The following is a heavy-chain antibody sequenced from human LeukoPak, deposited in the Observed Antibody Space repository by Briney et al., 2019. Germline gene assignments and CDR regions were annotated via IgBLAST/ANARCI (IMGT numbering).Heavy chain of an antibody. D-gene: IGHD3-3*01. V-gene: IGHV3-21*01. CDR2: ISSSSSYI. J-gene: IGHJ6*04. CDR1: GFTFSSYS. Sequence: GGSLRLSCAASGFTFSSYSMNWVRQAPGKGLEWVSSISSSSSYIYYADSVKGRFTISRDNAKNSLYLQMNSLRAEDTSVYYCARWSGREWSLYYYYGMDVWGEGTTVTVSS. CDR3: ARWSGREWSLYYYYGMDV.